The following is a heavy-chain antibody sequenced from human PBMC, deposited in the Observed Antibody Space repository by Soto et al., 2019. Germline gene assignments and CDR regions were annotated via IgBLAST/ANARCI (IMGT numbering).Heavy chain of an antibody. J-gene: IGHJ4*02. V-gene: IGHV3-30*18. D-gene: IGHD6-19*01. Sequence: GGSLRLSCAASGFTFSSYGMRWVRQAPGKGLEWVAVISYDGSNKYYADSVKGRFTISRDNSKNTLYPQMNSLRAEDTAVYYCAKDSKWLALKFDYWGQGTLVTVSS. CDR3: AKDSKWLALKFDY. CDR2: ISYDGSNK. CDR1: GFTFSSYG.